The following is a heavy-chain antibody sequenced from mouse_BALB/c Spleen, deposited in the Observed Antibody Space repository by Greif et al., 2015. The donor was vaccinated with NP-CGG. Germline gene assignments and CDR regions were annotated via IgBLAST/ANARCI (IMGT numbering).Heavy chain of an antibody. Sequence: EVKLVESGPGLVKPSQSLSLTCTVTGYSITSDYAWNWTRQFPGNKLEWMGYISYSGSTSYNPSLKSRVSITRDTSKNQFFLQLNSVTTEDTATYYCARSGGSSYVGYFDVRGAGTTVTVSS. CDR3: ARSGGSSYVGYFDV. CDR1: GYSITSDYA. J-gene: IGHJ1*01. D-gene: IGHD1-1*01. V-gene: IGHV3-2*02. CDR2: ISYSGST.